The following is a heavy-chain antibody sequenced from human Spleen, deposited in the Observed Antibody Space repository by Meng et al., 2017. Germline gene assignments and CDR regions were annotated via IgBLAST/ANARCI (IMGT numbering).Heavy chain of an antibody. CDR1: GGSINSRNW. Sequence: QVQLQESGPGLVKPSQTLSLNCAVSGGSINSRNWWSWVRQPPGKGLEWIGESYHSGSTNYNPSLKSRVTISVDKSKNQFSLNLSSVTAADTAVYYCARAEGNWNFVYWGQGTLVTVSS. CDR2: SYHSGST. D-gene: IGHD1-20*01. CDR3: ARAEGNWNFVY. V-gene: IGHV4-4*02. J-gene: IGHJ4*02.